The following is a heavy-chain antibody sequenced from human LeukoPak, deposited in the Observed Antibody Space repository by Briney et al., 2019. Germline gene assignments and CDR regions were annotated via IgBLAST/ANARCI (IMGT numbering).Heavy chain of an antibody. CDR3: ARSVPDYTRFDY. CDR2: FKTNSGQV. J-gene: IGHJ4*02. V-gene: IGHV3-23*01. D-gene: IGHD4-11*01. Sequence: GGSLRLSCVVSGFTFSDYAMNWVRQAPGKGLEWVSTFKTNSGQVYYAESVRGRFTISRVNSKNTVYLEMSSLRAEDTALYFCARSVPDYTRFDYWGQGALVTVSS. CDR1: GFTFSDYA.